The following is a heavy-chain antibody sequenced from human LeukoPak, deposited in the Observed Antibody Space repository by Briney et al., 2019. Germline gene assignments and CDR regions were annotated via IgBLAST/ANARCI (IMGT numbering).Heavy chain of an antibody. D-gene: IGHD1-1*01. CDR1: GFTFTSYS. CDR3: VINHNWAFDY. J-gene: IGHJ4*02. CDR2: IATSGGTI. V-gene: IGHV3-48*02. Sequence: GGSLRLSCSASGFTFTSYSMNWVRQAPGKGLEWVSYIATSGGTIHYADSVKGRFTISRDNARNSLYLQMNSLSDEDTAVYFCVINHNWAFDYWGQGTLVTVSS.